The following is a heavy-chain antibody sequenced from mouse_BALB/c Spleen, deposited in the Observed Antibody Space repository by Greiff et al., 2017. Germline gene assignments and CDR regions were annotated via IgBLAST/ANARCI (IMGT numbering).Heavy chain of an antibody. CDR1: GFSLTSYG. Sequence: QVQLQESGPGLVQPSQSLSITCTVSGFSLTSYGVHWVRQSPGKGLEWLGVIWSGGSTDYNAAFISRLSISKDNSKSQVFFKMNSLQANDTAIYYCARRGGGYYGYAMDYWGQGTSVTVSS. J-gene: IGHJ4*01. D-gene: IGHD1-1*01. V-gene: IGHV2-2*02. CDR2: IWSGGST. CDR3: ARRGGGYYGYAMDY.